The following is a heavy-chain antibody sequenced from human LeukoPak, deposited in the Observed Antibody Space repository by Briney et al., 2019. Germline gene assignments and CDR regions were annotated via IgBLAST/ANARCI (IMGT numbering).Heavy chain of an antibody. CDR1: GFTFDDYA. D-gene: IGHD4-17*01. CDR3: AKDTGGKTVTSAFDI. V-gene: IGHV3-9*01. Sequence: SLRLSCAASGFTFDDYAMHWVRQAPGKGLEWVSGISWNSGSIGYADSVKGRFTISRDNAKNSLYLQMNSLRAEDTALHYCAKDTGGKTVTSAFDIWGQGTMVTVSS. CDR2: ISWNSGSI. J-gene: IGHJ3*02.